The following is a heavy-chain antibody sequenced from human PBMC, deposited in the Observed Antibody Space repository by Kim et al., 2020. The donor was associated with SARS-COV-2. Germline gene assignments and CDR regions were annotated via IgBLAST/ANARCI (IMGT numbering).Heavy chain of an antibody. D-gene: IGHD3-10*01. V-gene: IGHV4-34*01. CDR2: INHSGST. Sequence: SETLSLTCAVYGGSFSGYYWSWIRQPPGKGLEWIGEINHSGSTNYNPSLKSRVTISVDTSKNQFSLKLSSVTAADTAVYYCARGRVLLWFGELSRFDPWG. J-gene: IGHJ5*02. CDR1: GGSFSGYY. CDR3: ARGRVLLWFGELSRFDP.